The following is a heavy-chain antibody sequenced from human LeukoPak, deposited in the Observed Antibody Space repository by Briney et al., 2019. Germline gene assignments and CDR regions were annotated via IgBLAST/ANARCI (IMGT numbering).Heavy chain of an antibody. D-gene: IGHD6-6*01. CDR3: ARGSDSSSAENDY. V-gene: IGHV3-23*01. Sequence: PGGSLRLSCAASGFTFSSYGMSWVRQAPGKGLEWVSAISGSGGSTYYADSVKGRFTISRDNSKNTLYLQMNSLRAEDTAVYYCARGSDSSSAENDYWGQGTLVTVSS. CDR2: ISGSGGST. J-gene: IGHJ4*02. CDR1: GFTFSSYG.